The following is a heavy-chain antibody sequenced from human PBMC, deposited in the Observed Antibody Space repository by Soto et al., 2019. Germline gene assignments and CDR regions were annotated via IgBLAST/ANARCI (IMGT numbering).Heavy chain of an antibody. J-gene: IGHJ6*02. V-gene: IGHV5-10-1*01. Sequence: LGESLKISCKGSVYSFTSYWISWVRQMPGKGLEWMGRIDPGDSYTNYSPSFQGHVTISADKSISTAYLQWSSLKASDTAMYYCASWGQSRYYYGMDVWGQGTTVTVSS. CDR3: ASWGQSRYYYGMDV. D-gene: IGHD3-16*01. CDR2: IDPGDSYT. CDR1: VYSFTSYW.